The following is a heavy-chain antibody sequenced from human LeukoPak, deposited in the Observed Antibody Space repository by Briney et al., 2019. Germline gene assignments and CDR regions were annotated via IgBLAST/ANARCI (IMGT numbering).Heavy chain of an antibody. CDR2: ISSSSSYI. D-gene: IGHD3-22*01. CDR1: GFTFSSYS. Sequence: PGGSLRLSCAASGFTFSSYSMNWVRQAPGKGLEWVSSISSSSSYIYYAVSVKGRFTISRDNAKNSLYLQMNSLRAEDTAVYYCARDPGGYYDSSGQGWGQGTLVTVSS. CDR3: ARDPGGYYDSSGQG. J-gene: IGHJ4*02. V-gene: IGHV3-21*01.